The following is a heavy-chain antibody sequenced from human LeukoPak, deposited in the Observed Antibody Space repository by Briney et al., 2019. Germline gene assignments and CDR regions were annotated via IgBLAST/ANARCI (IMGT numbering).Heavy chain of an antibody. D-gene: IGHD3-22*01. CDR3: ARTSIFYDSSGYRS. V-gene: IGHV4-34*01. CDR1: GGSFSGYY. CDR2: INHSGST. J-gene: IGHJ5*02. Sequence: SETLSLTCAVYGGSFSGYYWSWLRQPPGKGLEWIGEINHSGSTNYNPSLKSRVTISVDTSKNQSSLKLSSVTAADTAVYYCARTSIFYDSSGYRSWGQGTLVTVSS.